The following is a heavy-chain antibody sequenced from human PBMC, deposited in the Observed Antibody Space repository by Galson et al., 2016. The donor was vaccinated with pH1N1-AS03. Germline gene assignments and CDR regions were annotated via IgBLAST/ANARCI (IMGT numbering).Heavy chain of an antibody. D-gene: IGHD5-12*01. CDR3: ARDRGVPNVDIHGLDS. V-gene: IGHV3-33*01. J-gene: IGHJ4*02. Sequence: SLRLSCAASGFTFSNYGMHWVRQAPGKGLEWVAVIWHDGSNKYYGDSVRGRFTISRDNLKNTVYLQMNSLRGEDTAVYYCARDRGVPNVDIHGLDSWGQGTLVIVSS. CDR1: GFTFSNYG. CDR2: IWHDGSNK.